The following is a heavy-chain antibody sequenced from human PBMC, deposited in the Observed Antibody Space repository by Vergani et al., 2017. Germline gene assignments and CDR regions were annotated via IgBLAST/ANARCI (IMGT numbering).Heavy chain of an antibody. CDR1: GFTFSSYS. CDR3: ASWVRGVKYYFDY. CDR2: ISSSISTI. J-gene: IGHJ4*02. Sequence: EVQMVESGGGLVQPVGSLRLPCAASGFTFSSYSMNWVRQAPGKGLEWVSYISSSISTIYYADAVKGRFTISRNNAKHSLYLQMNSLRAEDTAVYYCASWVRGVKYYFDYWGQGTLVTVSS. D-gene: IGHD3-10*01. V-gene: IGHV3-48*01.